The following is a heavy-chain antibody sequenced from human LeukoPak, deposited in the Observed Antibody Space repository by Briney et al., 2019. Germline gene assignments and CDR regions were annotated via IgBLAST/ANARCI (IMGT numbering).Heavy chain of an antibody. CDR3: ATEKYSGSYYGTLAFDY. CDR2: FDPEDGET. Sequence: GASVKVSCKVSGYTLTELSMHWARQAPGKGLEWMGGFDPEDGETIYAQKFQGRVTMTEDTSADTAYMELSSLRSEDTAVYYCATEKYSGSYYGTLAFDYWGQGTLVTVSS. CDR1: GYTLTELS. V-gene: IGHV1-24*01. D-gene: IGHD1-26*01. J-gene: IGHJ4*02.